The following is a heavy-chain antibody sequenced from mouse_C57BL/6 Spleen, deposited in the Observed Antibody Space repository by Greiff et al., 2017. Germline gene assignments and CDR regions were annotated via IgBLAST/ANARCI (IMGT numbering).Heavy chain of an antibody. CDR3: ARAITAVVANFDY. CDR2: IYPGDGGT. D-gene: IGHD1-1*01. V-gene: IGHV1-80*01. CDR1: GYAFSSYW. J-gene: IGHJ2*01. Sequence: VQLQQSGAELVKPGASVKISCKASGYAFSSYWMNWVKQRPGKGLEWIGQIYPGDGGTNYNGQFKGKATLTADKSSSTASMQLSSLTSEEYAVDFCARAITAVVANFDYWGQGTTLTVSS.